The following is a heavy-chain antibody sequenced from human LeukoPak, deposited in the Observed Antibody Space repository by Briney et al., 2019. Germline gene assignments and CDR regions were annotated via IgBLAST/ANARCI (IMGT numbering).Heavy chain of an antibody. CDR3: ARTEYSNSVGSIEH. J-gene: IGHJ4*02. CDR1: GFSLSTSGMC. CDR2: IDWDDDK. D-gene: IGHD6-13*01. Sequence: SGPALVKPTQTLTLTCTFSGFSLSTSGMCVSWIRQPPGKALEWLARIDWDDDKYYSTSLKTRLTISKDTSKNQVVLTITNMEPVETRTYYRARTEYSNSVGSIEHWAQGNLHTVSS. V-gene: IGHV2-70*11.